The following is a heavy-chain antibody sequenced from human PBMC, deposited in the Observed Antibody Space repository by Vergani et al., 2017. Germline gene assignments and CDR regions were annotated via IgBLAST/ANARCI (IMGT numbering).Heavy chain of an antibody. Sequence: QVQLQESGPGLVKPSQTLSLTCTVSGGSISSGGYYWSWIRQHPGKGLEWIWYIYYSGSTYYNPSLKSRVTISVDTSKNQFSLKLSAVTAADTAVYYCARERSLRFLEWLSYGMDVWGQGTTVTVSS. CDR1: GGSISSGGYY. J-gene: IGHJ6*02. V-gene: IGHV4-31*03. D-gene: IGHD3-3*01. CDR3: ARERSLRFLEWLSYGMDV. CDR2: IYYSGST.